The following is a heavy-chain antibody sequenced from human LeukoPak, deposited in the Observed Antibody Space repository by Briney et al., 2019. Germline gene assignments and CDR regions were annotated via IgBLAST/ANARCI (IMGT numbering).Heavy chain of an antibody. V-gene: IGHV4-4*07. CDR3: ARGWELLPPYYYYYMDV. Sequence: SETLSLTCTISGGSITNYYWNWIRQPAGKGLEWIGRIYTSGSTNYNPSLKSRVTMSVDTSKNQFSLKLSSVTAADTAVYYCARGWELLPPYYYYYMDVWGKGTTVTVSS. J-gene: IGHJ6*03. CDR1: GGSITNYY. CDR2: IYTSGST. D-gene: IGHD1-26*01.